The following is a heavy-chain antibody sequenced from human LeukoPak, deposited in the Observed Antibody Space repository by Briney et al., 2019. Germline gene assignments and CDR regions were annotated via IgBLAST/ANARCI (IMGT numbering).Heavy chain of an antibody. D-gene: IGHD3-10*01. Sequence: GGSLRLSCAASGFTFSSYAMSWVRQAPGKGLEWVSAISGSGGSTYYADSVKGRFTISRDNSKNTLYLQMNSLRAEDTAVYYCARDLHGSGSYHDYWGQGTLVTVSS. V-gene: IGHV3-23*01. CDR1: GFTFSSYA. CDR3: ARDLHGSGSYHDY. CDR2: ISGSGGST. J-gene: IGHJ4*02.